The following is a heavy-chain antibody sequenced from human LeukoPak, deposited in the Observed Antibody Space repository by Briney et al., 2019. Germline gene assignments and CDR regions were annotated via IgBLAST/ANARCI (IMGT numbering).Heavy chain of an antibody. J-gene: IGHJ5*02. CDR2: IYSGGST. V-gene: IGHV3-53*01. CDR1: GFAVSTND. CDR3: ARGPRAFDP. Sequence: GGSLRLSCAASGFAVSTNDMSWVRQAPAKGPEWISVIYSGGSTYNADSVKGRFTVSRDNSKNTLYLQMNSLRADDTAVYYCARGPRAFDPWGQGTLVTVSS.